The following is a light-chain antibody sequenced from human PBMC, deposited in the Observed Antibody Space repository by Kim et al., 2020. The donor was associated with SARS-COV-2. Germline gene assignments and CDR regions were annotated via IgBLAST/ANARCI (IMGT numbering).Light chain of an antibody. J-gene: IGKJ5*01. CDR2: GAS. Sequence: APGERATLSCRASQSVSSNLAWYQQKPGQDPRLLIYGASTRATGIPARFSGSGSGTEFTLTISSLQSEDFAVYYCQQYNNWPPITFGQGTRLEIK. V-gene: IGKV3-15*01. CDR3: QQYNNWPPIT. CDR1: QSVSSN.